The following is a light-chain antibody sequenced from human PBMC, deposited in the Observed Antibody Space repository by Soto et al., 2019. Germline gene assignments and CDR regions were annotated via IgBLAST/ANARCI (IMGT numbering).Light chain of an antibody. J-gene: IGKJ2*01. V-gene: IGKV3-20*01. CDR3: QQYNNWPPYT. Sequence: DIVLTQSPGTLSLSPGERATLSCRASQSVSSNYLAWHQQKPGQAPRLLIYGASSRATGIPDRFSGSGSGTDFTLTISSLQSEDFAVYYCQQYNNWPPYTFGQGTKLEIK. CDR1: QSVSSNY. CDR2: GAS.